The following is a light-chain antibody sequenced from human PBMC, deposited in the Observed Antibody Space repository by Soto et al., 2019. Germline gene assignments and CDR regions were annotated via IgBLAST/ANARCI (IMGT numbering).Light chain of an antibody. CDR2: TDN. CDR1: TSNIGSKY. V-gene: IGLV1-47*01. Sequence: QSVLTQPPSASGTPGQRVSISCSGGTSNIGSKYVYWYQQLPGTTPKLLIYTDNQRSSGVPDRFSGSKSGTSASLAIDGLRSEDEADYYWAAWDDSLSGVAFGGGTKLTVL. J-gene: IGLJ2*01. CDR3: AAWDDSLSGVA.